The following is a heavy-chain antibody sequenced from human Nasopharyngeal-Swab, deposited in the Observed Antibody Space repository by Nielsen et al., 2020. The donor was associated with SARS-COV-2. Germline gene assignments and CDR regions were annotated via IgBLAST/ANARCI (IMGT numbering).Heavy chain of an antibody. D-gene: IGHD2-15*01. J-gene: IGHJ3*02. Sequence: GESLKISCAASGFTFSSYSMNWVRQAPGKGLEWVAVIWYDGSNKYYADSVKGRFTISRDNSKNTLYLQMNSLRAEDTAVYYCARGSRVGPWCSGGSCYSVVRAFDIWGQGTMVTVSS. CDR1: GFTFSSYS. CDR3: ARGSRVGPWCSGGSCYSVVRAFDI. CDR2: IWYDGSNK. V-gene: IGHV3-33*08.